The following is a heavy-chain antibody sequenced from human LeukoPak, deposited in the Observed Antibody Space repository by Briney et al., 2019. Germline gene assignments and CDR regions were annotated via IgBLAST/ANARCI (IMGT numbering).Heavy chain of an antibody. CDR1: GFTVSSNY. Sequence: GGSLRLSCAASGFTVSSNYMSWVRQAPGKGLEWVSVIYSGGSTYYADSVKGRFTISRDNSKNTLYLQMDSLRAEDTAVYYCARGIAARSWFDPWGQGTLVTVSS. J-gene: IGHJ5*02. V-gene: IGHV3-66*01. CDR3: ARGIAARSWFDP. CDR2: IYSGGST. D-gene: IGHD6-6*01.